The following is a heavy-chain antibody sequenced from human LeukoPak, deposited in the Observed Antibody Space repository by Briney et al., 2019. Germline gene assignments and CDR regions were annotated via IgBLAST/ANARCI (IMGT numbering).Heavy chain of an antibody. V-gene: IGHV3-7*01. CDR1: GFTFRSYW. CDR3: ARRYSYGHGTFDY. D-gene: IGHD5-18*01. Sequence: GGSLRLSCAASGFTFRSYWMSWVHQAPGKGLEWVANIKQDGSEKYYVDSVKGRFTISRDNAKNSLYLQMNSLRAEDTAVYYCARRYSYGHGTFDYWGQGTLVTVSS. J-gene: IGHJ4*02. CDR2: IKQDGSEK.